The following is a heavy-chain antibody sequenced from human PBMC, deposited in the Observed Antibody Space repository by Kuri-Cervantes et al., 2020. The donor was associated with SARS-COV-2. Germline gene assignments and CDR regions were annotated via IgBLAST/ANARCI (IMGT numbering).Heavy chain of an antibody. Sequence: ASVKVSCKASGYTFTSYGISWVRQAPGQGLEWMGWISAYNGNTNYAQKLQGRVTMTTDTSTSTAYMELRSLRSDDTATYYCARLRRQWLPNDAFDIWGQGTMVTVSS. J-gene: IGHJ3*02. CDR3: ARLRRQWLPNDAFDI. V-gene: IGHV1-18*01. D-gene: IGHD6-19*01. CDR2: ISAYNGNT. CDR1: GYTFTSYG.